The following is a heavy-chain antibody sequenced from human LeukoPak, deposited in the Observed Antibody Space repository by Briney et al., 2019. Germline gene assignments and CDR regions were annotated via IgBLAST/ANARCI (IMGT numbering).Heavy chain of an antibody. J-gene: IGHJ4*02. V-gene: IGHV3-72*01. CDR2: TRNKANSYTT. Sequence: GGSLRLSCAASGFTFSDHYMDWVRQAPGKGLEWVGRTRNKANSYTTEYAASVKGRFTISRDDSKNSLYLQMNSLKTEDTAVYYCAREPYYYDSSGYFDYWGQGTLVTVSS. D-gene: IGHD3-22*01. CDR1: GFTFSDHY. CDR3: AREPYYYDSSGYFDY.